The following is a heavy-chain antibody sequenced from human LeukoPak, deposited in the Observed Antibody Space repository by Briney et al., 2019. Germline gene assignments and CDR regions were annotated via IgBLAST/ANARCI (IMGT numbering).Heavy chain of an antibody. CDR3: TPEYGDYGDY. V-gene: IGHV1-2*02. CDR1: GYTFTGYY. D-gene: IGHD4-17*01. Sequence: GAPVKVSCKASGYTFTGYYMHWVRQAPGQGLEWMGWINPNSGGTNYAQKLQGRVTMTRDTSISTAYMELSRLRSDDTAVYYCTPEYGDYGDYWGQGTLVTVSS. J-gene: IGHJ4*02. CDR2: INPNSGGT.